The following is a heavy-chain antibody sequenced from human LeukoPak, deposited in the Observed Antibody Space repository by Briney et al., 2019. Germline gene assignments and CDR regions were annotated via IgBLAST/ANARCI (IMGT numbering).Heavy chain of an antibody. CDR1: GFSFTTDW. D-gene: IGHD2-2*01. Sequence: GGSLRLSCAASGFSFTTDWMSWVRQAQGKGLEWVANINQDGTEKYYVDSVKGRFTISRDNGKNSLYLQMNSLRVEDTAVYYCAKLFWDIVVVPAASNWGQGTLVTVSS. CDR2: INQDGTEK. J-gene: IGHJ4*02. CDR3: AKLFWDIVVVPAASN. V-gene: IGHV3-7*01.